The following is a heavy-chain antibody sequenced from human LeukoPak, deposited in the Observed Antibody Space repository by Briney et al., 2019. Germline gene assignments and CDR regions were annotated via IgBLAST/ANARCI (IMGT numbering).Heavy chain of an antibody. D-gene: IGHD2-15*01. Sequence: SETLSLTCTVSGGSIRRHYWSWIRQSAGKGLEWMGRIYKSGSNSENTNYNPSLESRVTVAADTSNNQFTLTLSSVTDADTAVYDCARASLSIGGYWPFDYWGQGILVTVSS. J-gene: IGHJ4*02. CDR1: GGSIRRHY. CDR2: IYKSGSNSENT. V-gene: IGHV4-4*07. CDR3: ARASLSIGGYWPFDY.